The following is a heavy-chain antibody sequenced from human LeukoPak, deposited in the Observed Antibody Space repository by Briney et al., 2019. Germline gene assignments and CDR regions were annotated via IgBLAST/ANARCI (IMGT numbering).Heavy chain of an antibody. V-gene: IGHV3-74*01. J-gene: IGHJ4*02. CDR3: ARVRGGSGSYYGPFDY. CDR2: INSDGSST. CDR1: GFTFSSYW. Sequence: PGGSLRLSCAASGFTFSSYWMHWVRHAPGKGLVWVSRINSDGSSTSYADSVKGRFTISRDNAKNTLYLQMNSLRAEDTAVYYCARVRGGSGSYYGPFDYWGQGTLVTVSS. D-gene: IGHD1-26*01.